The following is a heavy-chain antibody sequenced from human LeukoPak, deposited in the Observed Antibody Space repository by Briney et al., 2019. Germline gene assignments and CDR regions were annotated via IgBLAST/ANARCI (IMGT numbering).Heavy chain of an antibody. CDR2: ISGSGGST. CDR1: GITFSSFA. V-gene: IGHV3-23*01. Sequence: GSLRLSCAASGITFSSFAMSWVRLAPGKGLEWVSGISGSGGSTFYADSVKGRLTISRDNPKNTLYLQMNSPRAEDTALYYCAKARGGYFFDSSGYHYLGLDYWGQGALVTVAS. D-gene: IGHD3-22*01. CDR3: AKARGGYFFDSSGYHYLGLDY. J-gene: IGHJ4*02.